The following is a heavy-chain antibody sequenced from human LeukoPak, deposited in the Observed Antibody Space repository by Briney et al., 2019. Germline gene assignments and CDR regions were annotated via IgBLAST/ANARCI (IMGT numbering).Heavy chain of an antibody. J-gene: IGHJ3*02. CDR3: ARVFVNVEMATIDAFDI. CDR2: IYYSGST. CDR1: GGSISSYY. V-gene: IGHV4-59*01. Sequence: PSETLSLTCTVSGGSISSYYWSWIRQPPGKGLEWIGYIYYSGSTNYNPSLKSRVTISVDTSKNQFSLKLSSVTAADTAVYYCARVFVNVEMATIDAFDIWGQGTMVTVSS. D-gene: IGHD5-24*01.